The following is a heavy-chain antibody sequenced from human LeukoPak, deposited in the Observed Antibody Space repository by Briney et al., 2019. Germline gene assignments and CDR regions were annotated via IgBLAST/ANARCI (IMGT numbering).Heavy chain of an antibody. CDR1: GDSISSYY. CDR2: IYHTGNT. CDR3: ARQPNEPAIAVPKRGPGNWYFDL. D-gene: IGHD6-19*01. J-gene: IGHJ2*01. Sequence: SETLSLTCTVSGDSISSYYWNWIRQFPGKGLEWIGYIYHTGNTNYNPSLKSRVSISVDTSKNQFSLKLNSVTAADTAVYYCARQPNEPAIAVPKRGPGNWYFDLWGRGTLVIVSS. V-gene: IGHV4-59*08.